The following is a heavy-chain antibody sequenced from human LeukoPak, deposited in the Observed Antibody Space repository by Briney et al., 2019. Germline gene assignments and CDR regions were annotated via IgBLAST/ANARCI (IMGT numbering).Heavy chain of an antibody. CDR3: ARVKELIGAFDI. CDR2: ISGGSTYT. D-gene: IGHD1-26*01. Sequence: GGSLRLSCAGSGFTFKDYYLNWIRQAPGKGLEWVSYISGGSTYTNYANSVKGRFTISRDNAKNSLYLQMNSLRAEDTAVYYCARVKELIGAFDIWGQGTMVTVSS. CDR1: GFTFKDYY. J-gene: IGHJ3*02. V-gene: IGHV3-11*06.